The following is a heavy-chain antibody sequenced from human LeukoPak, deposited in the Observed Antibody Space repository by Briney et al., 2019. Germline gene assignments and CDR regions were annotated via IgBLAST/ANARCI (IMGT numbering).Heavy chain of an antibody. D-gene: IGHD3-10*01. J-gene: IGHJ4*02. V-gene: IGHV3-74*03. CDR2: TDPNGIT. CDR1: GFTFSNSW. CDR3: ARSGGIIDY. Sequence: PGGSLRLSCAASGFTFSNSWMHWVRHAPGKGLVWVSRTDPNGITTYADSVKGRFTISRDNAKNTLYPQMNSLRAEDTARYYCARSGGIIDYWGQGTLVTVSS.